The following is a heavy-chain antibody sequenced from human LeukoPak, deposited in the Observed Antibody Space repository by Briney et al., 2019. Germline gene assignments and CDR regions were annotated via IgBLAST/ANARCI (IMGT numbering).Heavy chain of an antibody. D-gene: IGHD2-15*01. CDR3: ARGAWATRLAS. CDR2: IYESGTT. CDR1: GESLNSYY. V-gene: IGHV4-34*01. J-gene: IGHJ4*02. Sequence: SETLSLTCAVYGESLNSYYWSWVRQPPGEGLEWIGEIYESGTTKYNPSLKSRVAISMIPSKQQFSLRLSSVTAADTAVYYCARGAWATRLASWGLGTPVIVSS.